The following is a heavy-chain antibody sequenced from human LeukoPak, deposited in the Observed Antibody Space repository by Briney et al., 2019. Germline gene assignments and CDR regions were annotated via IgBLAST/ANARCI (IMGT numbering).Heavy chain of an antibody. J-gene: IGHJ5*02. CDR1: GGSISSSDYY. CDR2: IYYGGST. D-gene: IGHD2-15*01. V-gene: IGHV4-39*01. Sequence: SETLSLTCTVSGGSISSSDYYWGWIRQPPGEGLEWIGSIYYGGSTYYNPSLKSRVTISVDTSMNQFSLKLSFVTTADTAVYYCARALGYCSGGSCTRGYNWFDPWGQGTLVTVPS. CDR3: ARALGYCSGGSCTRGYNWFDP.